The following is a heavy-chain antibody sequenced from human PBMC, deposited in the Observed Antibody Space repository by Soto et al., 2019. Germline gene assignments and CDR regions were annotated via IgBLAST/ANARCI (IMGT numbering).Heavy chain of an antibody. D-gene: IGHD2-2*01. CDR2: ISSSSSYI. J-gene: IGHJ3*02. Sequence: GGSLRLSCAASGFTFSSYSMNWVRQAPGKGLEWVSSISSSSSYIYYADSVKGRFTISRDNAKNSLYLQMNSLRAEDTAVYYCATYVVVPAWPPPAFDIWGQGTTVTVSS. CDR3: ATYVVVPAWPPPAFDI. V-gene: IGHV3-21*01. CDR1: GFTFSSYS.